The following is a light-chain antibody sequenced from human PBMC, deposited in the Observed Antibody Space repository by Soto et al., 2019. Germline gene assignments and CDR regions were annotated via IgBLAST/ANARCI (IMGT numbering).Light chain of an antibody. CDR1: QSVSSNY. J-gene: IGKJ1*01. Sequence: EIVLTQSPGTLSLSPGERVTLSCRASQSVSSNYLAWYQQKPGQAPRPLIYGASSRATGIPDRFSGSGAGTDFTLTISRLEPEDFAVYYCQQYGSSPWTFGQGTKVDIK. V-gene: IGKV3-20*01. CDR3: QQYGSSPWT. CDR2: GAS.